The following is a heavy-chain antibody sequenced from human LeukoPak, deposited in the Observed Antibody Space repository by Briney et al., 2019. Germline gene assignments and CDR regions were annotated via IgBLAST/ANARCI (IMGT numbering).Heavy chain of an antibody. V-gene: IGHV1-2*02. CDR3: ARGGGSWDY. J-gene: IGHJ4*02. CDR2: INPNSGTT. D-gene: IGHD1-26*01. CDR1: GYTFTSYG. Sequence: ASVKVSCKASGYTFTSYGISWVRQAPGQGLEWMGWINPNSGTTDYAQKFQGRVTLTRDTSSTTAYMEMTGLTSDDTAVYCCARGGGSWDYWGQGTLVTVSS.